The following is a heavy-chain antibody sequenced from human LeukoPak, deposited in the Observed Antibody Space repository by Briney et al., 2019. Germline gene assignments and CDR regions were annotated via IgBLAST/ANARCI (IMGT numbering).Heavy chain of an antibody. CDR1: GGSISSYY. D-gene: IGHD3-3*01. Sequence: PSETLSLTCTVSGGSISSYYWSWIRQHPGKGLEWIGYIYYSGSTYYNPSFKSRVTISVDMSKNQFSLKLSSVTAADTAVYYCAKEDVTAVGVVTLDYWGQGTLVTVSS. CDR2: IYYSGST. J-gene: IGHJ4*02. V-gene: IGHV4-59*06. CDR3: AKEDVTAVGVVTLDY.